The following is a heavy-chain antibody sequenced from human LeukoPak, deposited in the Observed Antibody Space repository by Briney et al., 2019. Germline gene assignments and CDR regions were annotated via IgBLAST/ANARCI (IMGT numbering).Heavy chain of an antibody. CDR3: ARGGGRNTTMVWAFDY. CDR1: GFTVSSNS. J-gene: IGHJ4*02. D-gene: IGHD5-18*01. CDR2: IYSGGST. Sequence: PGGSLRLSCTVSGFTVSSNSMSWVRQAPGKGLEWVSFIYSGGSTQYSDSVKGRFTISRDNSKNTLYLQMNSLRAEDTAVYYCARGGGRNTTMVWAFDYWGQGTLVTVSS. V-gene: IGHV3-53*01.